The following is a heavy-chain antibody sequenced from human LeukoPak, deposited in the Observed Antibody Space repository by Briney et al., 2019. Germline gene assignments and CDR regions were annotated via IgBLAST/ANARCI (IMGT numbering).Heavy chain of an antibody. D-gene: IGHD2-15*01. CDR2: ITGGGGST. CDR3: AKGSASGRPYYFDS. CDR1: GFTFSSYA. J-gene: IGHJ4*02. Sequence: GGSLRLSCAASGFTFSSYAMSWVRQAPGKGLEWVSGITGGGGSTYHADSVKGRFTISRDNSQNTLFLQMSSLRAEDSAIFYCAKGSASGRPYYFDSWGQGILVTVSS. V-gene: IGHV3-23*01.